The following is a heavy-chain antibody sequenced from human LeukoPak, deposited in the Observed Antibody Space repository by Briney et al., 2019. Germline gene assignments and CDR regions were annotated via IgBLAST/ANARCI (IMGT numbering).Heavy chain of an antibody. CDR2: IKQDGSEK. CDR3: ARDFRPVVGAAGTFDY. V-gene: IGHV3-7*01. D-gene: IGHD6-13*01. CDR1: GFTFSSYW. Sequence: PGGSLRLSCAASGFTFSSYWMSWVRQAPGKGLEWVANIKQDGSEKYYVDSVKGRFTISRDNAKNSLYLQMNSLRAEDTAVYYCARDFRPVVGAAGTFDYWGQGTLVTVSS. J-gene: IGHJ4*02.